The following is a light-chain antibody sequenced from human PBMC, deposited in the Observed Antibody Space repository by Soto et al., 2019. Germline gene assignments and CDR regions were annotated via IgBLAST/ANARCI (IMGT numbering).Light chain of an antibody. CDR1: EGVGSS. CDR2: GAS. V-gene: IGKV3-15*01. J-gene: IGKJ1*01. CDR3: QQYNDWPRT. Sequence: EKVMKQSPATLSVSKKERVTLSFMASEGVGSSLAWYQQKPGQAPRVLIYGASTTAPGIPARFSGSGSGTEFTLTISSLQSEDSAVYHCQQYNDWPRTFGQGTNVDI.